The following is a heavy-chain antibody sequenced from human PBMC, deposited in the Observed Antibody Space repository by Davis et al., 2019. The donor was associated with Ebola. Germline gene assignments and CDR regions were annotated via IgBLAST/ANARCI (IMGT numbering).Heavy chain of an antibody. V-gene: IGHV4-39*01. D-gene: IGHD4-17*01. CDR1: GGSISSSSYY. J-gene: IGHJ5*02. CDR2: INHSGST. Sequence: MPSETLSLTCTVSGGSISSSSYYWSWIRQPPGKGLEWIGEINHSGSTNYNPSLKSRVTMSVDTSRNQFSLKVTSVTAADTAVYYCARTTVTTFEGLSWFDPWGQGTLVTVSS. CDR3: ARTTVTTFEGLSWFDP.